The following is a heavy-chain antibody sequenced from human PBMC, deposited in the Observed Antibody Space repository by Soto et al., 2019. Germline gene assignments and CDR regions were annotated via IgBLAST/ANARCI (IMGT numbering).Heavy chain of an antibody. CDR1: GFTFSSFW. CDR2: ASPDGTSK. D-gene: IGHD4-17*01. CDR3: TRHGSGDYFLFDP. V-gene: IGHV3-74*01. J-gene: IGHJ5*02. Sequence: EVQLVESGGGLVQPGGSLRLSCAASGFTFSSFWMHWVRQAPGKGLEWVSRASPDGTSKSYADSVKGRFTISRDNAKNTLFMQMNSLRAEDTAVYYCTRHGSGDYFLFDPWGQGTLVTVSS.